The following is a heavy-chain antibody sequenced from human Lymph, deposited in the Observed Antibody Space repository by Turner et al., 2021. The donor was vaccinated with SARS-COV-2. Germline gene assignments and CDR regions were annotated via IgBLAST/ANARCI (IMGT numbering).Heavy chain of an antibody. Sequence: QVQLVQSGAELEKPGSEVKVSCKASGGTFSSYAISGVRQAPGQGLEWMGGIIPMLDIANYAQKFQGRVTITADKSTSTAYMERSSLRSEDTAVYYCARDVTGPLGYWGQGTLVTVSS. J-gene: IGHJ4*02. CDR2: IIPMLDIA. V-gene: IGHV1-69*04. CDR3: ARDVTGPLGY. CDR1: GGTFSSYA. D-gene: IGHD1-20*01.